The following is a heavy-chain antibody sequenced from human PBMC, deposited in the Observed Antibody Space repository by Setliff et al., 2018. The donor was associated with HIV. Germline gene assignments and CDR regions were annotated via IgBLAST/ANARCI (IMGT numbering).Heavy chain of an antibody. CDR2: ISSDGTSI. D-gene: IGHD1-26*01. J-gene: IGHJ4*02. CDR3: ARDDDATSHYSRFDY. V-gene: IGHV3-74*01. Sequence: GGSLRLSCAASGFTFTTSWMHWVRQSPGKGPVWVSRISSDGTSIYADSVKGRFTISRDNAKNTVYLQMNSLRAEDTAVYYCARDDDATSHYSRFDYWGQGTPVTVSS. CDR1: GFTFTTSW.